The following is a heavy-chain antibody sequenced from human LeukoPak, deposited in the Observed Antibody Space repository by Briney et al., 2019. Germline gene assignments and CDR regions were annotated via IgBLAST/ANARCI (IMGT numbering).Heavy chain of an antibody. J-gene: IGHJ3*02. D-gene: IGHD3-10*01. CDR1: GFTFSSYA. CDR2: ISGSGGST. V-gene: IGHV3-23*01. CDR3: ARGRFNQLLWFGELSASDAFDI. Sequence: GGSLRLSCAASGFTFSSYAMSWVRQAPGKGLEWVSAISGSGGSTYYADSVKGRFTISRNNSKNTLYLQMNSLRAEDTAVYYCARGRFNQLLWFGELSASDAFDIWGQGTMVTVSS.